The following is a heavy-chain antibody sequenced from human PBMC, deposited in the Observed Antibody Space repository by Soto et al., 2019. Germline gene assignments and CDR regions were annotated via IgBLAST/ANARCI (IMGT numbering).Heavy chain of an antibody. CDR3: GREGQHLAQEDYYRFNGMDV. CDR2: MGAHSGHT. D-gene: IGHD6-13*01. CDR1: GYNFTRFG. V-gene: IGHV1-18*01. J-gene: IGHJ6*02. Sequence: QFQLVQSGAEVKKPGASVKVSCKASGYNFTRFGISWVRQAPGHGLEWMGWMGAHSGHTRQAQKFQGRLTMTTDASMTTAYIDLRSLTSGDTGLYYFGREGQHLAQEDYYRFNGMDVWGQGTTVIVSS.